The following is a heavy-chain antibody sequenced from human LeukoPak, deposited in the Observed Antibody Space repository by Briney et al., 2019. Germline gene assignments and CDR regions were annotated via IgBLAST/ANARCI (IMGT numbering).Heavy chain of an antibody. CDR1: GFTFSSYS. V-gene: IGHV3-21*01. CDR3: ARGTTVVTPGFDY. D-gene: IGHD4-23*01. CDR2: ISSSSYI. J-gene: IGHJ4*02. Sequence: GGSLRLSCAASGFTFSSYSMNWVRQAPGKGLEWVSSISSSSYIYYADSVKGRFTISRDNAKNSLYLQMNSLRAEDTAVYYCARGTTVVTPGFDYWGQGTLVTVSS.